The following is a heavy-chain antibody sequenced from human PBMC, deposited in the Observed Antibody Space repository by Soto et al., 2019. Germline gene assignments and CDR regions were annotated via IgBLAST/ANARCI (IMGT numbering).Heavy chain of an antibody. D-gene: IGHD2-8*01. V-gene: IGHV3-74*01. Sequence: EVQLVESGGGLVQPGGSLRLSCAASGFTFSSYWMHWVRQAPGKGLVWVSRINSDGSSTSYADSVKGRFTISRDNARNTLYLQMNSLRADDTAVYYCARDPRALLYSDPDAFDIWGQGTMVTGSS. CDR1: GFTFSSYW. J-gene: IGHJ3*02. CDR3: ARDPRALLYSDPDAFDI. CDR2: INSDGSST.